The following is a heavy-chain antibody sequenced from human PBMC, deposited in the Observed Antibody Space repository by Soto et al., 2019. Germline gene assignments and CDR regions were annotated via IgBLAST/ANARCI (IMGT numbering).Heavy chain of an antibody. D-gene: IGHD3-22*01. CDR1: GGSISSYY. J-gene: IGHJ4*02. CDR3: ARHLDSSGYYFAY. V-gene: IGHV4-59*08. Sequence: SETLSLTCTVSGGSISSYYWSWIRQPPRKGLEWIGYIYYSGSTNYNPSLKSRVTISVDTSKNQFSLKLSSVTAADTAVYYCARHLDSSGYYFAYWGQGTLVTV. CDR2: IYYSGST.